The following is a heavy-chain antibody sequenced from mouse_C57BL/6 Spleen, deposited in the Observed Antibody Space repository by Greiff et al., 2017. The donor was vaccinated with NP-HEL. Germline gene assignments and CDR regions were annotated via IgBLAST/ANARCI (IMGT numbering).Heavy chain of an antibody. CDR1: GYTFTSYW. CDR2: INPSNGGT. CDR3: APTAHGTGYYYAMDY. V-gene: IGHV1-53*01. Sequence: QVQLQQPGTELVKPGASVKLSCKASGYTFTSYWMHWVKQRPGQGLEWIGNINPSNGGTNYNEKFKSKATLTVDKSSSTAYLQLSSLPSEDSAVYDCAPTAHGTGYYYAMDYWGQGTSDTVSS. D-gene: IGHD3-2*02. J-gene: IGHJ4*01.